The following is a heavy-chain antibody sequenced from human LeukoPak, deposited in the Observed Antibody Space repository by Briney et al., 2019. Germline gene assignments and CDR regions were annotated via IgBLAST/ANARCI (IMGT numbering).Heavy chain of an antibody. Sequence: SETLSLTCAVYGGSFSGYYWSWIHQPPGKGLEWIGEINHSGSTNYNPSLKSRVTISVDTSKNQFSLKLSSVTAADTAVYYCARGRGYQLLWNPLRYFDLWGRGTLVTVSS. D-gene: IGHD2-2*01. CDR3: ARGRGYQLLWNPLRYFDL. V-gene: IGHV4-34*01. CDR2: INHSGST. CDR1: GGSFSGYY. J-gene: IGHJ2*01.